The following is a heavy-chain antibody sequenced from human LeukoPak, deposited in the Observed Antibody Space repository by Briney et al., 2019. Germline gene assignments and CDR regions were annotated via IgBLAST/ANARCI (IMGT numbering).Heavy chain of an antibody. J-gene: IGHJ4*02. V-gene: IGHV3-66*01. CDR3: ARDLDYYDSSGSMY. CDR1: GFTFSSYA. Sequence: GGSLRLSCAASGFTFSSYAMSWVRQAPGKGLEWVSVIYSGGSTYYADSVKGRFTISRDNSKNTLYLQMNSLRAEDTAVYYCARDLDYYDSSGSMYWGQGTLVTVSS. D-gene: IGHD3-22*01. CDR2: IYSGGST.